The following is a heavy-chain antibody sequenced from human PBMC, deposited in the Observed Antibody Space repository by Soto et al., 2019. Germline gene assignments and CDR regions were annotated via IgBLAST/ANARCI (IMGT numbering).Heavy chain of an antibody. Sequence: QVQLQQWGAGLLKPSETLSLTCGVYGGPFNGFYWSWVRQPPGKGLEWIGEINDRESNDSPSLKSRLSISTDASKKQFSLKLTSVTAADTAVYYCARLRWLNPPTRPEHYFFGMDVWGQGTSVIVSS. CDR2: INDRES. D-gene: IGHD5-12*01. CDR1: GGPFNGFY. J-gene: IGHJ6*02. CDR3: ARLRWLNPPTRPEHYFFGMDV. V-gene: IGHV4-34*01.